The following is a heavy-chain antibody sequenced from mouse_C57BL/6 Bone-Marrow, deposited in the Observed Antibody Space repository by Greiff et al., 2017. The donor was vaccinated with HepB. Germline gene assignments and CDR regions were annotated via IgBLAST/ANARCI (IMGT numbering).Heavy chain of an antibody. CDR3: AKLYV. V-gene: IGHV3-6*01. J-gene: IGHJ1*03. Sequence: EVKLMESGPGLVKPSQSLSLTCSVTGYSITSGYYWNWIRQFPGNKLEWMGYISYDGSNNYNPSLKNRISITRDTSKNQFFLKLNSVTTEDTATYYCAKLYVWGTGTTVTVSS. CDR2: ISYDGSN. CDR1: GYSITSGYY.